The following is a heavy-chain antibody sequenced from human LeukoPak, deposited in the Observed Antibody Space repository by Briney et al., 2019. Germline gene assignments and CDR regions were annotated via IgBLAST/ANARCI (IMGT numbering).Heavy chain of an antibody. CDR2: ISGSGGST. V-gene: IGHV3-23*01. D-gene: IGHD6-6*01. CDR3: AKRVEYSSSFPGGVDY. Sequence: PGGSLRLSCAASGFTFSSYAMSWVRQAPGKGLEGVSAISGSGGSTYYADSVKGRFTISRDNSKNTLYLQMNSLRAEDTAVYYCAKRVEYSSSFPGGVDYWGQGTLVTVSS. CDR1: GFTFSSYA. J-gene: IGHJ4*02.